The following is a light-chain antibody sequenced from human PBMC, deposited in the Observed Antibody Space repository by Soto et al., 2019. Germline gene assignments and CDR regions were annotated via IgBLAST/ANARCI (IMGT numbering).Light chain of an antibody. CDR3: QQSYSTPGGFT. V-gene: IGKV1-39*01. CDR2: AAS. CDR1: QSISSY. Sequence: DIQMTQSPSSLSASVGDRVTITCRASQSISSYLNWYQQKPGKAPKLLIYAASSLQSGVPSRFSGSGSGTDFTLTISSLQPEDFATYYCQQSYSTPGGFTFGPGTIVDIK. J-gene: IGKJ3*01.